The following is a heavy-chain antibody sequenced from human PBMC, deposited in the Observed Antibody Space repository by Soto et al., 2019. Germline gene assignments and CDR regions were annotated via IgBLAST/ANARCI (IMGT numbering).Heavy chain of an antibody. J-gene: IGHJ4*02. CDR2: IYYSGST. Sequence: SETLSLTCTVSGGSISSSSYYWGWIRQPPGKGLEWIGSIYYSGSTYYNPSLKSRVTISVDTSKNQFSLKLSSVTAADTAVYYCARSGRVLLWFGEENYCFDYWGQGTLVTVSS. V-gene: IGHV4-39*01. CDR1: GGSISSSSYY. CDR3: ARSGRVLLWFGEENYCFDY. D-gene: IGHD3-10*01.